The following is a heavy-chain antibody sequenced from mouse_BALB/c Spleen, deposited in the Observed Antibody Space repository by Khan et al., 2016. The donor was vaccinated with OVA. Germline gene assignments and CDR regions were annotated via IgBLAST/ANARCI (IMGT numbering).Heavy chain of an antibody. J-gene: IGHJ4*01. CDR3: ARGWDWAMDY. Sequence: VQLQQSGAELARPGASVKLSCKASGYTFTSYWMQWVKQRPGQGLEWIGAIYPGDGDTRYTQKFKGKATLTADKSSSTAYMQLSSVASEDSAVYYCARGWDWAMDYWGQGTSVTVSS. D-gene: IGHD4-1*01. CDR1: GYTFTSYW. CDR2: IYPGDGDT. V-gene: IGHV1-87*01.